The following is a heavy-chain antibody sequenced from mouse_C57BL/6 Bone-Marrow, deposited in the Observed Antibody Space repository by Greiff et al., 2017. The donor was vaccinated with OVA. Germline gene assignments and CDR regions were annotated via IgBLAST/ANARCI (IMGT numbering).Heavy chain of an antibody. D-gene: IGHD3-3*01. CDR2: ISDGGSYT. Sequence: EVQVVESGGGLVKPGGSLKLSCAASGFTFSSYAMSWVRQTPEKRLEWVATISDGGSYTYYPDNVKGRFTISRDNAKNNLYLQMSHLKSEDTAMYYCAREGQPFAYWGQGTLVTVSA. J-gene: IGHJ3*01. CDR3: AREGQPFAY. V-gene: IGHV5-4*01. CDR1: GFTFSSYA.